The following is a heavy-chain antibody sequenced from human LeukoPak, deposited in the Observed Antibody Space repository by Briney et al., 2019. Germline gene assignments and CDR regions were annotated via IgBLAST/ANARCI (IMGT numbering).Heavy chain of an antibody. J-gene: IGHJ4*02. CDR3: ARHLCGSSVDH. V-gene: IGHV1-69*13. CDR2: IIPIFGTA. Sequence: EASVKVSCKASGGTFSSYAISWVRQAPGQGLEWMGGIIPIFGTANYAQKFQGRVTITADESTSTAYMELSSLRSEDMAVYYCARHLCGSSVDHWGQGTLVTVSS. CDR1: GGTFSSYA. D-gene: IGHD6-6*01.